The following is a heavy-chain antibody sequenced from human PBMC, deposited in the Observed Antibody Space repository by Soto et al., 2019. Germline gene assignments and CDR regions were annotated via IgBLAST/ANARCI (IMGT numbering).Heavy chain of an antibody. CDR1: GFTFSSYS. D-gene: IGHD1-1*01. CDR2: ISSSSSTI. V-gene: IGHV3-48*02. Sequence: GGSLRLSCAASGFTFSSYSMNWVRQAPGKGLEWVSYISSSSSTIYYADSVKGRFTISRDNAKNSLYLQMNSLRDEDTAVYYCARAPFFLEPPAIDYWGQGTLVTAPQ. J-gene: IGHJ4*02. CDR3: ARAPFFLEPPAIDY.